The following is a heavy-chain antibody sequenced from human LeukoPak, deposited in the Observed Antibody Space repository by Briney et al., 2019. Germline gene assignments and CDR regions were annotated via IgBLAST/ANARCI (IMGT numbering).Heavy chain of an antibody. CDR1: GFTFSSQA. CDR3: GRLGYSYGYVDY. Sequence: GSLRLSCAASGFTFSSQAMSWIRQPPGKGLEWIGSIYYSGSTYYNPSLKSRVTISVDTSKNQFSLKLSSVTAADTAVYYRGRLGYSYGYVDYWGQGTLVTVSS. V-gene: IGHV4-39*01. D-gene: IGHD5-18*01. CDR2: IYYSGST. J-gene: IGHJ4*02.